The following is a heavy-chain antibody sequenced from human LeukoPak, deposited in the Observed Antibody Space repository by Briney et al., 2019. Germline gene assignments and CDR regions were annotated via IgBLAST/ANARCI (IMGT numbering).Heavy chain of an antibody. Sequence: PGGSLRLSCAASGFTFRSYWMHWVRQAPGKGLVWVSHINSDGSSTTYADSVKGRFTISRDNAKNTLYLQMNSLRAEDTAVYYCARVLPAQYYFYGMDVWGQGTTVTVSS. CDR1: GFTFRSYW. CDR2: INSDGSST. J-gene: IGHJ6*02. CDR3: ARVLPAQYYFYGMDV. V-gene: IGHV3-74*01.